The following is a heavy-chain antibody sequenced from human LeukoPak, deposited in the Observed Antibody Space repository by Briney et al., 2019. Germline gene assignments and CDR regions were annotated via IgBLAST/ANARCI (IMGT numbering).Heavy chain of an antibody. CDR2: IYYSGST. CDR3: ARQTRIFGVVIPTYYMDV. J-gene: IGHJ6*03. D-gene: IGHD3-3*01. Sequence: SETLSLTCTVSGGSISSGGYYWSWIRQHPGKGLEWIGYIYYSGSTYYNPSLKSRVTISVDTSKNQFSLKLSSVTAADAAVYYCARQTRIFGVVIPTYYMDVWGKGTTVTVSS. V-gene: IGHV4-31*03. CDR1: GGSISSGGYY.